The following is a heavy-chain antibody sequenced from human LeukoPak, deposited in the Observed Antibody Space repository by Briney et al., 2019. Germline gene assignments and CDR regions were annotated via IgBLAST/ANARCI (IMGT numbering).Heavy chain of an antibody. CDR2: IYYSGST. J-gene: IGHJ5*02. D-gene: IGHD2-21*02. Sequence: SETLSLTCTVSGGSISSGGYSWSWIRQHPGKGLEWIGYIYYSGSTYYNPSLKSRVTISVDTSKNQFSLKLSSVTAADTAVYYCARMGPSDCGGDCYYNRFDPWGQGTLVTVSS. V-gene: IGHV4-31*03. CDR3: ARMGPSDCGGDCYYNRFDP. CDR1: GGSISSGGYS.